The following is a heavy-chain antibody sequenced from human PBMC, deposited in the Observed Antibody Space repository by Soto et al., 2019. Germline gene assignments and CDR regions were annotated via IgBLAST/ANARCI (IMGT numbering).Heavy chain of an antibody. D-gene: IGHD3-10*01. CDR1: GGSFSGYY. V-gene: IGHV4-34*01. CDR3: ARGQRMVRGVRPYYYYGMDV. J-gene: IGHJ6*02. CDR2: TNHSGST. Sequence: PSETLSLTCAVYGGSFSGYYWSWIRQPPGKGLEWIGETNHSGSTNYNPSLKSRVTISVDTSKNQFSLKLSSVTAADTAVYYCARGQRMVRGVRPYYYYGMDVWGQGTTVTVSS.